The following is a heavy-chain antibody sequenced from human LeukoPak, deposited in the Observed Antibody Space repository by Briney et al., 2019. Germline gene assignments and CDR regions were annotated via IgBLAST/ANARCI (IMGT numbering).Heavy chain of an antibody. CDR2: INPNSGGT. J-gene: IGHJ3*02. D-gene: IGHD2-15*01. CDR1: GGTFSSYA. CDR3: ARETIRDIVVVVAADSVDAFDI. Sequence: ASVKVSCKASGGTFSSYAISWVRQAPGQGLEWMGWINPNSGGTKYAQKYQGRVTMTRDTSISTAYMELSRLRSDDTAVYYCARETIRDIVVVVAADSVDAFDIWGQGTMVTVSS. V-gene: IGHV1-2*02.